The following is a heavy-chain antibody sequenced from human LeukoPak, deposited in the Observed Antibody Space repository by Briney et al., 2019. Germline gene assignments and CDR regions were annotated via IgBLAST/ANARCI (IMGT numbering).Heavy chain of an antibody. J-gene: IGHJ5*02. V-gene: IGHV1-24*01. CDR3: ATEGVWTNWFDP. CDR1: GYTLTELS. CDR2: FDPEDGET. D-gene: IGHD1-1*01. Sequence: ASVKVSCKVSGYTLTELSMHWVRQAPGKGLEWMGGFDPEDGETIYAQKFQGRVTMTEDTSSDTAYMELSSLRSEDTAVYYCATEGVWTNWFDPWGQGTLVTVSS.